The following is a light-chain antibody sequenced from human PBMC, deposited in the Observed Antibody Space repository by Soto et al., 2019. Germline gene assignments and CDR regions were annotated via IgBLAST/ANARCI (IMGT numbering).Light chain of an antibody. CDR1: QTIASH. V-gene: IGKV1-39*01. Sequence: DIEMTQSPSSLSASVGDRVTITCRASQTIASHLNWYQQKPGEAPKLLIYAASSLQSGVPSRFSGTSSGTTFTLIISSLQPEDLATYSCQQSHTFPLTFGPGTRVEIK. CDR2: AAS. CDR3: QQSHTFPLT. J-gene: IGKJ3*01.